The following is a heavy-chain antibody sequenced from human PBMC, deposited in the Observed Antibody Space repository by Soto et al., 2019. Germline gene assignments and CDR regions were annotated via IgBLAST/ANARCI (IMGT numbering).Heavy chain of an antibody. CDR1: GYTFTSYA. V-gene: IGHV1-3*01. Sequence: GASVKVSCKASGYTFTSYAMHWVRQAPGQRLEWMGWINAGNGNTKYSQKFQGRVTITRDTSASTAYMELSSLRSEDTAVYYCARLSYYDSSGYPNWFDPWGQGTLVTVSS. D-gene: IGHD3-22*01. CDR2: INAGNGNT. CDR3: ARLSYYDSSGYPNWFDP. J-gene: IGHJ5*02.